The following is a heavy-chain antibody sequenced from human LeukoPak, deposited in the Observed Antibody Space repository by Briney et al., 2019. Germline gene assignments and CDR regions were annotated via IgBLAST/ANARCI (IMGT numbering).Heavy chain of an antibody. J-gene: IGHJ4*02. Sequence: PGGSLRLSCAASGFTFSSYAMSWVRQAPGKGLEWVSAITSGGGSTYYADSVKGRFTISRDNSKNTLYLQMNSLRDEDTAVYYCARARASGRSGFDYWGQGTLVTVSS. CDR1: GFTFSSYA. CDR2: ITSGGGST. D-gene: IGHD2-15*01. V-gene: IGHV3-23*01. CDR3: ARARASGRSGFDY.